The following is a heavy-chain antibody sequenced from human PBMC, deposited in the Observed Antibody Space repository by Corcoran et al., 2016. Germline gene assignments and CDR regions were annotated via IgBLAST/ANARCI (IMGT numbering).Heavy chain of an antibody. J-gene: IGHJ5*02. V-gene: IGHV1-69*01. CDR3: ASDPALYDGSGYYGENWFDP. CDR1: GGTFSSYA. D-gene: IGHD3-22*01. Sequence: QVQLVQSGAEVKKPGSSVKVSCKASGGTFSSYAISWVRQAPGQGLEWMGGIIPIFGTANYAQKFQGRVTITADESTSTAYMELSSLRSEDTAVYYCASDPALYDGSGYYGENWFDPWGQGTLVTVSS. CDR2: IIPIFGTA.